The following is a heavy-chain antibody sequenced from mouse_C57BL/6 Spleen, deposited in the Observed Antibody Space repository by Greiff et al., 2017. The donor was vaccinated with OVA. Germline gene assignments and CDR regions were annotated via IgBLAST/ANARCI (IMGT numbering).Heavy chain of an antibody. CDR3: ARSGDGYDAYDY. CDR1: GYTFTSYW. CDR2: IYPGSGST. J-gene: IGHJ2*01. V-gene: IGHV1-55*01. D-gene: IGHD2-2*01. Sequence: QVQLQQPGAELVKPGASVKMSCKASGYTFTSYWITWVKQRPGQGLEWIGDIYPGSGSTNYNEKFKSKATLTVDTSSSTAYMQLSSLTSEDSAVYYCARSGDGYDAYDYWGQGTTLTVSS.